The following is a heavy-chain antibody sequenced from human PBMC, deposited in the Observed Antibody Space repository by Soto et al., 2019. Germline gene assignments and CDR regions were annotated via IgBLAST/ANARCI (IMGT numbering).Heavy chain of an antibody. Sequence: GASVKVSCKASGGTFSSYAISWVRQAPGQGLEWMGGIIPIFGTANYAQKFQGRVTITADESTSTAYMELSSLRSEDTAVYYCARDQGGGYSYGFRSFDYWGQGTLVTAPQ. D-gene: IGHD5-18*01. CDR1: GGTFSSYA. CDR3: ARDQGGGYSYGFRSFDY. V-gene: IGHV1-69*13. J-gene: IGHJ4*02. CDR2: IIPIFGTA.